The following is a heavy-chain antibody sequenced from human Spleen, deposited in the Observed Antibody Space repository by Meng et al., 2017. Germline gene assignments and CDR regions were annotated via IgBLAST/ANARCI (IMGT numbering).Heavy chain of an antibody. CDR3: TRGTADSSGWYYLYY. Sequence: GESLKISCAASGFTFSTYGVHWVRQAPGKGLEWVAVIWYDGSNKYYADSVKGRFTISRDNSKNTLYLQMNSLRAEDTAVYYCTRGTADSSGWYYLYYWGQGTLVTVSS. D-gene: IGHD6-19*01. J-gene: IGHJ4*02. CDR2: IWYDGSNK. CDR1: GFTFSTYG. V-gene: IGHV3-33*01.